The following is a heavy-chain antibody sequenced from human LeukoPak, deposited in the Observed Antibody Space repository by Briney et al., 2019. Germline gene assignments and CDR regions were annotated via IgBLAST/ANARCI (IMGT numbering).Heavy chain of an antibody. J-gene: IGHJ3*02. V-gene: IGHV4-61*08. D-gene: IGHD2-2*01. CDR2: IYTSGST. Sequence: SETLSLTCTVSGGSISSGGYYWSWIRQHPGKGLEWIGYIYTSGSTNYNPSLKSRVTISVDTSKNQFSLDLSSVTAADTAVYYCARQKCTSTSCLTKNAFDIWGQGTMVTVSS. CDR1: GGSISSGGYY. CDR3: ARQKCTSTSCLTKNAFDI.